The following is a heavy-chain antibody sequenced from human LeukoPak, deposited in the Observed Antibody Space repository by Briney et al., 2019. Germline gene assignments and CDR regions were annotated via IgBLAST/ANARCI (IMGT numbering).Heavy chain of an antibody. Sequence: SETLSLTCTVSGYSISNGYYWDWIRQSPGQGLEWIGGIYYNGRTYYNPSLKSRVNISPDTSKNQFSLKLSSVTAADTAVYYCARARRDVAEAMDWGQGTLVTVSS. D-gene: IGHD1-14*01. V-gene: IGHV4-38-2*02. CDR3: ARARRDVAEAMD. CDR2: IYYNGRT. CDR1: GYSISNGYY. J-gene: IGHJ4*02.